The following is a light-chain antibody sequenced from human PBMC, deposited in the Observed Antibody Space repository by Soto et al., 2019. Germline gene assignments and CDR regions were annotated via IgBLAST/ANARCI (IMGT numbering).Light chain of an antibody. J-gene: IGKJ1*01. CDR3: QQYGNSSWT. CDR1: QSVSSSY. CDR2: GAS. Sequence: EIVLTQSPGTLSLSPGEGATLSCRASQSVSSSYLAWYQQKPGQAPRLLIYGASSRATGIPDRFSGSGSGTDFTLTISRLEPEDFEVYYCQQYGNSSWTFGQGTKVDIK. V-gene: IGKV3-20*01.